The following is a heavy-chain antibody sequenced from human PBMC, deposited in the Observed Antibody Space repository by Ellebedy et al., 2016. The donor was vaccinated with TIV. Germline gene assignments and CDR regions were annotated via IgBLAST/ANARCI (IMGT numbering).Heavy chain of an antibody. Sequence: SETLSLXXAVSSGLRGSHWWIWVRQSPGKGLEWIGEISQYGITRYRASLKSRLSISIDISNNEVSLKLVSVTAADTAVYYCARGGGHFVSPLLPLDFWGQGTVVIVSS. D-gene: IGHD3-16*01. CDR2: ISQYGIT. V-gene: IGHV4-4*02. CDR1: SGLRGSHW. J-gene: IGHJ4*02. CDR3: ARGGGHFVSPLLPLDF.